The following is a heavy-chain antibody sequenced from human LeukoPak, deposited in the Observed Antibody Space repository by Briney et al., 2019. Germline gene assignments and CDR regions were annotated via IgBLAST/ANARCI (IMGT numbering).Heavy chain of an antibody. Sequence: PGGSLRLSCAASGFTFSSYSMNWVRQAPGKGLEWVSYISSSSSTIYYADSVKGRFTISRDNAKNSLYLQMNSLRAEDTAVYYCARDVTDYFDYWGQGTLVTVSS. D-gene: IGHD1-20*01. CDR2: ISSSSSTI. J-gene: IGHJ4*02. V-gene: IGHV3-48*04. CDR3: ARDVTDYFDY. CDR1: GFTFSSYS.